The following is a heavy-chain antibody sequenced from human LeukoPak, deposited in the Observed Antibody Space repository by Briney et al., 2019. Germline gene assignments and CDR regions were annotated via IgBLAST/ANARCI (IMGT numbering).Heavy chain of an antibody. CDR3: ARDPPYYDSSGYYEDPFDY. Sequence: GGSLRLSCAASGFTFSDYYMSWIRQAPGKGLEWVSYISSSGSTIYYADSVKGRFTISRDNAKNSLYLQMNSLRAEDTAVYYCARDPPYYDSSGYYEDPFDYWGQGTLVTVSS. CDR1: GFTFSDYY. J-gene: IGHJ4*02. V-gene: IGHV3-11*01. D-gene: IGHD3-22*01. CDR2: ISSSGSTI.